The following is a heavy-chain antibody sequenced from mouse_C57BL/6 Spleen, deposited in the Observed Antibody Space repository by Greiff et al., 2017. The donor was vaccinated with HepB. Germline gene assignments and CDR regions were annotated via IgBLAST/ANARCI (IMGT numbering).Heavy chain of an antibody. V-gene: IGHV1-22*01. CDR3: ARKGTRRTWFAY. D-gene: IGHD3-3*01. J-gene: IGHJ3*01. CDR2: INPNNGGT. CDR1: GYTFTDYN. Sequence: EVQLQQSGPELVKPGASVKMSCKASGYTFTDYNMHWVKQSHGKSLEWIGYINPNNGGTSYNQKFKGKATLTVNKSSSTAYMELRSLTSEDSAVYYCARKGTRRTWFAYWGQGTLVTVSA.